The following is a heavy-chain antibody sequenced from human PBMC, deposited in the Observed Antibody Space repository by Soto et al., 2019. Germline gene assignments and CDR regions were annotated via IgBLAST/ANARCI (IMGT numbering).Heavy chain of an antibody. CDR1: GGSTSGYY. D-gene: IGHD1-26*01. J-gene: IGHJ5*02. V-gene: IGHV4-59*01. Sequence: QVQLQESGPGLVKPSETVSVTCNVSGGSTSGYYWTWIRQSPGKGLEWIGYIHSSGTTTYNPSLKSRVTISIDTSKNQVYLRVTSVTAADTAIYYWARHKKWAEQGWFDPWGQGTQVTVSS. CDR2: IHSSGTT. CDR3: ARHKKWAEQGWFDP.